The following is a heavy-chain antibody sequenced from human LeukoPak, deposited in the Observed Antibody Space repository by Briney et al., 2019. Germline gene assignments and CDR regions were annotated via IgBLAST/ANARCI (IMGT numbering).Heavy chain of an antibody. D-gene: IGHD4-17*01. Sequence: GGSLRLSCAASGFTFDDYGMSWVRQAPGKGLEWVANIKQDGSEKYYVDSVKGRFTISRDNAKNSLYLQMNSLRSDDTAVYYCAITVIQQGFDIWGQGTMVTVSS. CDR2: IKQDGSEK. CDR1: GFTFDDYG. V-gene: IGHV3-7*03. J-gene: IGHJ3*02. CDR3: AITVIQQGFDI.